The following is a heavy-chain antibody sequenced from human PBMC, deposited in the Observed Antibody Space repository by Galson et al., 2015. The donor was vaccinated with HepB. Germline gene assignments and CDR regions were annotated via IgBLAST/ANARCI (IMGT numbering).Heavy chain of an antibody. J-gene: IGHJ4*02. CDR2: TYYRSKWYN. V-gene: IGHV6-1*01. Sequence: CAISGDSVSSNSAAWNWIRQSPSRGLEWLGRTYYRSKWYNNYAVSVKSRIAINPDTTKNQFSLQLNSVTPEDTAVYYCTRGDLEMTYWGQGTLVTVSS. CDR3: TRGDLEMTY. CDR1: GDSVSSNSAA. D-gene: IGHD1-1*01.